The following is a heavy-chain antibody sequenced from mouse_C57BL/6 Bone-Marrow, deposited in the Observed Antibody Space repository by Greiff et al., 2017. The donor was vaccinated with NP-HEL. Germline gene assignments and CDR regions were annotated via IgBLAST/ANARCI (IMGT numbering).Heavy chain of an antibody. CDR1: GYAFSSSW. CDR3: AREPGYDRFDY. V-gene: IGHV1-82*01. Sequence: VQLQQSGPELVKPGASVKISCKASGYAFSSSWMNWVKQRPGKGLEWIGRIYPGDGDTNYTGTFKGKATLTADKSSSTAYMQLSSLTSEDSAVYFCAREPGYDRFDYWGQGTTLTVSS. J-gene: IGHJ2*01. D-gene: IGHD2-2*01. CDR2: IYPGDGDT.